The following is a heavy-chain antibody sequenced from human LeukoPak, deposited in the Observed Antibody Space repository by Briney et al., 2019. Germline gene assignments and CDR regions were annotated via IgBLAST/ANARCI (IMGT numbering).Heavy chain of an antibody. CDR1: GFTFSSYA. Sequence: PGGSLRLSCAASGFTFSSYAMSWVRQAPGKGLEWVSAISGSGGSTYYADSVKGRFTISRDNSKNTLYLQMNSLRAEDTAVYYCAKDSPGAAYYYYGMDVWGQGTTVTVSS. D-gene: IGHD6-25*01. CDR2: ISGSGGST. CDR3: AKDSPGAAYYYYGMDV. J-gene: IGHJ6*02. V-gene: IGHV3-23*01.